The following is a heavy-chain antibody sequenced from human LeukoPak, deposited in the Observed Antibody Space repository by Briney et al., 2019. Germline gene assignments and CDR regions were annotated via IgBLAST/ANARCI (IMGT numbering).Heavy chain of an antibody. J-gene: IGHJ4*02. V-gene: IGHV3-23*01. CDR1: GFTFSSYA. D-gene: IGHD4-11*01. Sequence: QTGGSLRLSCAASGFTFSSYAMSWVRQAPGKGLEWVSAISGSGGSTSYADSVKGRFTISRDNSKNTLYLQMNSLTAEDTAVYYCAKDYSSNGDIAHWGQGTLVTVSS. CDR2: ISGSGGST. CDR3: AKDYSSNGDIAH.